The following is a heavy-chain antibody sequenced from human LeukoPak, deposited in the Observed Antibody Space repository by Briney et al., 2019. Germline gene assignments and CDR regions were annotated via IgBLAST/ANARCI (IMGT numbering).Heavy chain of an antibody. Sequence: SETLSLTCSVSGGSISNDNYYWGWFRQPPGKGLEWIGSIYNSGSTYYNPSLKSRVTVSVDRPKNHFYLRLNSVTAADTAVYYCARHVASYDFDFWGQGILVTVSS. J-gene: IGHJ4*02. CDR2: IYNSGST. V-gene: IGHV4-39*01. D-gene: IGHD2-21*01. CDR3: ARHVASYDFDF. CDR1: GGSISNDNYY.